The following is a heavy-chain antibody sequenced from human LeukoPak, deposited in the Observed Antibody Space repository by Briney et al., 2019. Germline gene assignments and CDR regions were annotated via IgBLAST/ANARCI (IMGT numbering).Heavy chain of an antibody. CDR3: ARGNSYYDSSDYFPWESFQH. D-gene: IGHD3-22*01. V-gene: IGHV4-59*01. CDR2: IYYSGST. J-gene: IGHJ1*01. Sequence: SETLSLTCTVSGGSISSYSWSWIRQPPGKGLEWIGHIYYSGSTYYNPSLKSRVTISVDTSKNQFSLNLSSVTAADTAVYYCARGNSYYDSSDYFPWESFQHWGQGTLVTVSS. CDR1: GGSISSYS.